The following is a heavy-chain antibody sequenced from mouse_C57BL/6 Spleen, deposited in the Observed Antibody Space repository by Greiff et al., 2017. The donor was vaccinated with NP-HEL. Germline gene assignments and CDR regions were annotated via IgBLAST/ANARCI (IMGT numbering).Heavy chain of an antibody. D-gene: IGHD2-2*01. CDR1: GFTFSSYA. CDR2: ISDGGSYT. J-gene: IGHJ3*01. Sequence: EVQVVESGGGLVKPGGSLKLSCAASGFTFSSYAMSWVRQTPEKRLEWVATISDGGSYTYYPDNVKGRFTISRDNAKNNLYLQMSHLKSEDTAMYYCARDGYYGYDEAWFAYWGQGTLVTVSA. CDR3: ARDGYYGYDEAWFAY. V-gene: IGHV5-4*01.